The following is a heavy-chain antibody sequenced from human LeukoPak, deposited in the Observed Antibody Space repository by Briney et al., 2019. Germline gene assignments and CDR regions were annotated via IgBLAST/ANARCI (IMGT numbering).Heavy chain of an antibody. CDR3: ARGGYYDFWSGLDC. J-gene: IGHJ4*02. CDR1: GGSISNYY. V-gene: IGHV4-34*01. CDR2: INHSGST. Sequence: SETLSLTCSVSGGSISNYYWSWMRQPPGKGLEWIGEINHSGSTNYNPSLKSRVTISVDTSKNQFSLKLSSVTAADTAVYYCARGGYYDFWSGLDCWGQGTLVTVSS. D-gene: IGHD3-3*01.